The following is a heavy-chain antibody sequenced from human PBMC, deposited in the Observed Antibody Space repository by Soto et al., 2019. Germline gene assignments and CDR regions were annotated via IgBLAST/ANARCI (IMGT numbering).Heavy chain of an antibody. D-gene: IGHD5-18*01. CDR1: GFTFDDYA. CDR2: ISWNSGSI. CDR3: ATDKGEGYSYGYDGMDV. Sequence: PGGSLRLSCAASGFTFDDYAMHWVRQAPGKGLEWVSGISWNSGSIGYADSVKGRFTISRDNAKNSLYLQMNSLRAEDPALYYCATDKGEGYSYGYDGMDVWGQGTTVTVSS. V-gene: IGHV3-9*01. J-gene: IGHJ6*02.